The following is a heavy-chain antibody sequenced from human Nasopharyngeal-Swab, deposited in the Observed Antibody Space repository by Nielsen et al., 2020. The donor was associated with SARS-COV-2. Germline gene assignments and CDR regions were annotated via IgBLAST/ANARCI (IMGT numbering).Heavy chain of an antibody. D-gene: IGHD3-10*01. J-gene: IGHJ6*02. CDR3: AKDMGNYYGSTRMDV. CDR1: GFTFDHYA. V-gene: IGHV3-9*01. CDR2: INWNSGSP. Sequence: GGSLRLSCTASGFTFDHYAMNWVRQAPGKGLECVSGINWNSGSPGYADSVKGRFTISRDNAKNTLYLQMNSLRPEDTALYYCAKDMGNYYGSTRMDVWGQGTTVTVSS.